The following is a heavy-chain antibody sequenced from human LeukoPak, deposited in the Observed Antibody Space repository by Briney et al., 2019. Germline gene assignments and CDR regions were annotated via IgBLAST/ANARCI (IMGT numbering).Heavy chain of an antibody. V-gene: IGHV4-38-2*02. Sequence: PSETLSLTCTVSGYSISSGYYWGWIRQPPGKGLEWIGSIYYSGSTYYSPSLKSRVTISVDTSKNQFSLKLSSVTAADTAVYYCARLPSYSSGWTGGYWGQGTLVTVSS. J-gene: IGHJ4*02. D-gene: IGHD6-19*01. CDR2: IYYSGST. CDR1: GYSISSGYY. CDR3: ARLPSYSSGWTGGY.